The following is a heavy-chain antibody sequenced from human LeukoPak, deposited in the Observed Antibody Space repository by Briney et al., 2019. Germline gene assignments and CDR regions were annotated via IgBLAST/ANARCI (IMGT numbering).Heavy chain of an antibody. Sequence: SETLSLTCTVSGDSIGTSGYYWSWIRQHPGTGLEWIAYIHYIGNTYYNPSLESRVTMSVDTSSNPFSLTVAYVAAADTAVYYCARVRDDYFFDYWGQGILVTVSS. V-gene: IGHV4-31*03. CDR3: ARVRDDYFFDY. CDR2: IHYIGNT. CDR1: GDSIGTSGYY. J-gene: IGHJ4*02. D-gene: IGHD3-3*01.